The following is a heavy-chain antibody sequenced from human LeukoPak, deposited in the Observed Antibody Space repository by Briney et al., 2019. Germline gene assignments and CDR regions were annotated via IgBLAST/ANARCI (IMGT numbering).Heavy chain of an antibody. V-gene: IGHV4-34*01. CDR3: ARDSSSYGGYAFDI. Sequence: PSETLSLTCAVYGGSFSGYYWSWIRQPPGKGLEWIGEINHSGSTNYNPSLKSRVTISVDTSKNQFSLKLSSVTAADTAVYYCARDSSSYGGYAFDIWGQGTMVTVSS. J-gene: IGHJ3*02. CDR2: INHSGST. CDR1: GGSFSGYY. D-gene: IGHD6-6*01.